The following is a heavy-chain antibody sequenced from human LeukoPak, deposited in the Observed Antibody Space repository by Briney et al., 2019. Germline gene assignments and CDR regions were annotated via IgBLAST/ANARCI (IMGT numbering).Heavy chain of an antibody. V-gene: IGHV3-33*01. CDR1: GFTFSSYG. J-gene: IGHJ6*03. CDR3: ARAGGYSIYYYYYYMDV. CDR2: IWYDGSNK. D-gene: IGHD3-22*01. Sequence: GGSLRLSCAASGFTFSSYGMHWVRQAPGKGLEWVAVIWYDGSNKYYADSVKGRFTISRDNSKNTLYLQMNSLRAEDTAVYYCARAGGYSIYYYYYYMDVWGQGTTVTVSS.